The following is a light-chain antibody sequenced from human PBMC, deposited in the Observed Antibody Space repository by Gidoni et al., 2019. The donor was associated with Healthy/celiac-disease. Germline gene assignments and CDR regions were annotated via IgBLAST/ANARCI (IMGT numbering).Light chain of an antibody. CDR1: QSVSSSY. CDR2: GAS. Sequence: EIVLTQSPGTLSLSPGERATLSCRASQSVSSSYLAWYQQKPGQAPRLLIYGASSRATGIPDRFSGSGSGTDFTLTISRLEPEDFAVYYCQQYGSSPPTCGGGTKVEI. CDR3: QQYGSSPPT. J-gene: IGKJ4*01. V-gene: IGKV3-20*01.